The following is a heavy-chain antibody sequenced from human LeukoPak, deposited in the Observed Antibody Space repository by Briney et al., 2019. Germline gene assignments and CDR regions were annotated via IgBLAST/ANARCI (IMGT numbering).Heavy chain of an antibody. D-gene: IGHD3-3*01. V-gene: IGHV4-59*01. Sequence: SETLSLTCTVSGDSISDYYWSWIRQPPGKGLEWIGYIYYSGSTNYNPSPKSRVTISVDTSKNQFSLKLNSVTAADTAVYYCAKGYDFRSGYYNFFDYWGQGTLVTVSS. CDR1: GDSISDYY. J-gene: IGHJ4*02. CDR2: IYYSGST. CDR3: AKGYDFRSGYYNFFDY.